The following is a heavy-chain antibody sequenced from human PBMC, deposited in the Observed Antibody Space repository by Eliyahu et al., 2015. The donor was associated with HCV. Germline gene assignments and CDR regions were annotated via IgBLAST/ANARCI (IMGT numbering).Heavy chain of an antibody. CDR2: INPXSGGT. J-gene: IGHJ5*02. D-gene: IGHD2/OR15-2a*01. CDR3: ARARSWSTITTFWFDP. CDR1: GYIXTXXY. V-gene: IGHV1-2*04. Sequence: QVQLVQSGPEVKEPGASVKVSCKASGYIXTXXYIHXVRQAPGQGLEWMGWINPXSGGTNSAQKFQGWVTMTRDTSISTAFMELSRLKSDDTTIYYCARARSWSTITTFWFDPWGQGSLVTVSS.